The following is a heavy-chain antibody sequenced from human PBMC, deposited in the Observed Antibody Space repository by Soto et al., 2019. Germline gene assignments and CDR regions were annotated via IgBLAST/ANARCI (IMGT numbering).Heavy chain of an antibody. D-gene: IGHD6-13*01. CDR2: TIPMFGTT. CDR3: ASASFHGSSWNFWFDP. V-gene: IGHV1-69*01. J-gene: IGHJ5*01. CDR1: GGTFSRYA. Sequence: QVQLVQSGAEVRKPGSSVKLSCKASGGTFSRYAINWVRQAPGQGLEWMGGTIPMFGTTNYAQKFKGRVTMTVDESTSTVYVELNTLRSEHAAVYYCASASFHGSSWNFWFDPWGQGTLVTVSS.